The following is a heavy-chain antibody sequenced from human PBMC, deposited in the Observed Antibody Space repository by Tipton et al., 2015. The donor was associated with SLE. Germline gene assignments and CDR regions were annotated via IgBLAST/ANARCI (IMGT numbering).Heavy chain of an antibody. CDR2: VHYSGTT. D-gene: IGHD3-9*01. CDR1: GGSISSYY. J-gene: IGHJ5*02. CDR3: ARGGYDILTGSKRFDP. V-gene: IGHV4-59*01. Sequence: TLSLTCTVSGGSISSYYWTWIRQTPGKGLGWIGNVHYSGTTNYNPSLKSRVSISVDMSKNEVSLKLTSVTAGDTAVYYCARGGYDILTGSKRFDPWGQGILVTVSS.